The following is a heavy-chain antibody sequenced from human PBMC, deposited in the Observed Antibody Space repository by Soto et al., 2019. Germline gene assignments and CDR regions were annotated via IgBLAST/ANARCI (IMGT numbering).Heavy chain of an antibody. D-gene: IGHD6-19*01. J-gene: IGHJ4*02. CDR3: VLQTGYTSGWSTFDY. V-gene: IGHV4-4*07. CDR1: GGSISSYY. CDR2: IYISGST. Sequence: SETLSLTCTVSGGSISSYYWSWIRQPAGKGLEWIGRIYISGSTNYNPSLKSRVTMSLDTSKNQFSLKLSSVTAADTAVYYCVLQTGYTSGWSTFDYWGQGTLVTVSS.